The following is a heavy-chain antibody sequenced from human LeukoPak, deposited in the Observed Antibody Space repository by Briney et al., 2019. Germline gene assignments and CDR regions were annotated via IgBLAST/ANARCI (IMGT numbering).Heavy chain of an antibody. Sequence: GRSLRLSCAASGITFEDYAMHWVRQVPGKGLEWVAGISWSSGNIGYAESVKGRFTISRDNAENTLHLQMNSLRTEDTALYFCARDAWRRAFNYGMDVWGQGTTVAVSS. CDR2: ISWSSGNI. J-gene: IGHJ6*02. CDR1: GITFEDYA. V-gene: IGHV3-9*01. CDR3: ARDAWRRAFNYGMDV. D-gene: IGHD5-12*01.